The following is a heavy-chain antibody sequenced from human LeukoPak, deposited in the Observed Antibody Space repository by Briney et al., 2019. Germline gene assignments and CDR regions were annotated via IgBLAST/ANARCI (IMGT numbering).Heavy chain of an antibody. CDR1: GFTFSSYG. J-gene: IGHJ5*02. Sequence: GGSLRLSCAASGFTFSSYGMHWVRRAPGKGLEWVAVIWYDGSNKHYADSVKGRFTISRDNSKNTLYLQMNSLRAEDTAVYYCARDRDRAGSGSYYRNWFDPWGQGTLVTVSS. D-gene: IGHD3-10*01. CDR2: IWYDGSNK. CDR3: ARDRDRAGSGSYYRNWFDP. V-gene: IGHV3-33*01.